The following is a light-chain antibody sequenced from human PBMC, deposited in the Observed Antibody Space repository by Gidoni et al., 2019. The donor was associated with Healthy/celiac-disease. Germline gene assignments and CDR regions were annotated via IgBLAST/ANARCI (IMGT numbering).Light chain of an antibody. CDR1: QDIRNY. J-gene: IGKJ5*01. CDR2: DAS. Sequence: QLTPSPSFLSASVGDRVTIPCQASQDIRNYLNWYQQKPGKAPKPLIYDASNLETGVPSRFSGSGSGTDFTFTISSLQPEDIATYYCQQYDNLPITFGQGTRLEIK. CDR3: QQYDNLPIT. V-gene: IGKV1-33*01.